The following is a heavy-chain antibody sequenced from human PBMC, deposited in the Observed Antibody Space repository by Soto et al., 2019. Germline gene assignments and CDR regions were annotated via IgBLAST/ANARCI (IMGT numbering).Heavy chain of an antibody. J-gene: IGHJ4*02. Sequence: LRLSCAASGFTFSSYTMNWVRQAPGKVLEWVSSISSSSSYIYYADSVKGRFTISRDNAKNSLYLQMNSLRAEDKAVYYCARSTSNYDFWSGPNYWGQGPLVTVSP. CDR2: ISSSSSYI. CDR1: GFTFSSYT. V-gene: IGHV3-21*01. D-gene: IGHD3-3*01. CDR3: ARSTSNYDFWSGPNY.